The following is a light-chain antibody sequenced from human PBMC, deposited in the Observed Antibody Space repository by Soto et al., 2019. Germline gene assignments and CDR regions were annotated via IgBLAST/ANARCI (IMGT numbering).Light chain of an antibody. CDR1: RGISSA. CDR2: DAS. J-gene: IGKJ5*01. V-gene: IGKV1-13*02. Sequence: AIQLTQSPSSLSASVGDRVTITCRASRGISSALAWYQQKPGKAPKLLIYDASSLESGVPSRFSGSGSGTDFTLTISSLQPEDFATYYCQQFNSYSTFGQGTRLEIK. CDR3: QQFNSYST.